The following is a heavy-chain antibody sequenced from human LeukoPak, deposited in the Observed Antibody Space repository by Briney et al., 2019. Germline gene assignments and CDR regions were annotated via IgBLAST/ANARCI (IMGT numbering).Heavy chain of an antibody. J-gene: IGHJ5*02. CDR1: GYTFTIYS. V-gene: IGHV1-18*01. CDR3: ARSPSPSMVRDNWFDP. Sequence: ASVKLSRTASGYTFTIYSISLGRHGPGQGHGRMWWIRVYNGNTNHAQKPQGRVTMTTDTSTTTASMELRRLRSDATAVYYCARSPSPSMVRDNWFDPWGQGTLVTVSS. D-gene: IGHD3-10*01. CDR2: IRVYNGNT.